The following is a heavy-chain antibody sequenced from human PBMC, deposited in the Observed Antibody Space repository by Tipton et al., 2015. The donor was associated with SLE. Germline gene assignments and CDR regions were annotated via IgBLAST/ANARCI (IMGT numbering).Heavy chain of an antibody. CDR1: GFTFNRYW. J-gene: IGHJ4*02. Sequence: PRLSCAASGFTFNRYWMHWVRQAPGKGLMWVSRIDSDGTITNYADTVKGRFTISRDNAKDTLYLQMNSLRAEDTAVYYCARIHYYGSGSRDYWGQGTLVTVSS. CDR3: ARIHYYGSGSRDY. CDR2: IDSDGTIT. V-gene: IGHV3-74*01. D-gene: IGHD3-10*01.